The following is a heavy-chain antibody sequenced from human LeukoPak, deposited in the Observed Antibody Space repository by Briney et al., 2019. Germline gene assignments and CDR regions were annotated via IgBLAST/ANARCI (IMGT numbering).Heavy chain of an antibody. V-gene: IGHV1-2*02. CDR2: INPNSGGT. D-gene: IGHD3-22*01. CDR1: GYTFTGYY. J-gene: IGHJ3*02. CDR3: ARGGYYYDSSGYPHDAFDI. Sequence: ASVKVSCKASGYTFTGYYMYWVRQAPGQGLEWMGWINPNSGGTNYAQKFQGRVTMTRDTSISTAYMELSRLRSDDTAVYYCARGGYYYDSSGYPHDAFDIWGQGTMVTVSS.